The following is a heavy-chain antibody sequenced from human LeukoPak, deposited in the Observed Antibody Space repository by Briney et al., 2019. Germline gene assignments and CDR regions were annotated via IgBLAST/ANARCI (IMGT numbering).Heavy chain of an antibody. CDR3: VRQPPGVYDTTQSWFDP. CDR2: IAPSDSCT. V-gene: IGHV5-10-1*01. J-gene: IGHJ5*02. CDR1: GYSFTSYW. Sequence: GESLKISCKGSGYSFTSYWITWVRQVPGKGLEWMGRIAPSDSCTNYNPSFEGHVTMSVEKSITTVYLQWSSLKASDTAMYYCVRQPPGVYDTTQSWFDPWGQGTLVTVSS. D-gene: IGHD3-22*01.